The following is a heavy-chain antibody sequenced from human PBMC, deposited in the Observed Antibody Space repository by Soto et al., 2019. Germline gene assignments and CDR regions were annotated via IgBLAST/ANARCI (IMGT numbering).Heavy chain of an antibody. V-gene: IGHV5-51*01. CDR1: GYSFTSYW. D-gene: IGHD5-18*01. CDR2: IYPGDSDT. Sequence: GESLKISCKGSGYSFTSYWIGWVRQMPGKGLEWMGIIYPGDSDTRYSPSFQGQVTISADKSISTAYLQWSSLKASDTAMYYCARSPGIQLWYGFHAFDIWGQGTMVAVSS. J-gene: IGHJ3*02. CDR3: ARSPGIQLWYGFHAFDI.